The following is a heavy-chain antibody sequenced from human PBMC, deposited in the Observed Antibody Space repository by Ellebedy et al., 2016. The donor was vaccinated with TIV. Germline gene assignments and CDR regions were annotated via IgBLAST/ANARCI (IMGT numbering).Heavy chain of an antibody. D-gene: IGHD1-26*01. CDR2: IGKFGGTT. V-gene: IGHV3-23*01. J-gene: IGHJ4*02. CDR3: AKAIRVGATSLYFDY. Sequence: GGSLRLSXAASGFTFSDYRMTWVRQAPGKGLEWVSSIGKFGGTTYYADSVRGRFTVSRDKSKNTLYLQMNSLRAEDTAVYYCAKAIRVGATSLYFDYWGQGTLVTVSS. CDR1: GFTFSDYR.